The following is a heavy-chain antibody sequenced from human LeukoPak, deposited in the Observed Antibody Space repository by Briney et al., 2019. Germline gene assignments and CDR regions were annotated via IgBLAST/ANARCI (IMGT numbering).Heavy chain of an antibody. Sequence: GSLRLSCEGSGFTFSINAMHWVRQAPGKGLEWLAVISYYGTKQYFADSVKGRFTISRDNSKNTLYLQMNSLRAEDTAVYYCARGNPYYYDTSGYYLGSFDYWGQGTLVTVSS. CDR2: ISYYGTKQ. J-gene: IGHJ4*02. CDR1: GFTFSINA. D-gene: IGHD3-22*01. V-gene: IGHV3-30-3*01. CDR3: ARGNPYYYDTSGYYLGSFDY.